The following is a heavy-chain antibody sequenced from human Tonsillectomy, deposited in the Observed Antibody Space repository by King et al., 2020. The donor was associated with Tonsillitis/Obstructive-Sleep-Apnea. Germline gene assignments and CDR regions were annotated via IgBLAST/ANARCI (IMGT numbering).Heavy chain of an antibody. J-gene: IGHJ6*03. CDR2: ISYDGSSK. CDR1: GFTLNTYA. Sequence: VQLVESGGGVVQPGRSLRLSCALSGFTLNTYAMHWVRQAPGKGLEWVAVISYDGSSKYYADSVKGRFTISRDNSKNTLYLQMNSLRAEDTAVYYCVRDFSSDPTYDPRSYYDYMDVWGKGTTVTVPS. V-gene: IGHV3-30*04. CDR3: VRDFSSDPTYDPRSYYDYMDV. D-gene: IGHD3-3*01.